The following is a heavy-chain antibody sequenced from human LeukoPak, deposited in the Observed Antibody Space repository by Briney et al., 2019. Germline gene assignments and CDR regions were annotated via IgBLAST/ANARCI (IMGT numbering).Heavy chain of an antibody. J-gene: IGHJ6*02. Sequence: PGGSLRLSCAASGFSFGTYWGTWVRQAPGKGLDWVANIRRDGGEIYYADSVRGRFTVSRDNAKNSLYLQMNSLRAEDTAVYYCARADYGSTYFGLDVWGQGTTVTVSS. CDR3: ARADYGSTYFGLDV. CDR1: GFSFGTYW. D-gene: IGHD4-23*01. CDR2: IRRDGGEI. V-gene: IGHV3-7*01.